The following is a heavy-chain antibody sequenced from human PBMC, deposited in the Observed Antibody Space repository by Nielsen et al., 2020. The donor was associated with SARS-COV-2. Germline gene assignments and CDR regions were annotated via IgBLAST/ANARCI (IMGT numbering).Heavy chain of an antibody. CDR2: ISAYTGST. CDR3: ARGEPEYFQH. CDR1: GYAFGNYG. Sequence: ASVKVSCKASGYAFGNYGISWVRQAPGQGLEWMGWISAYTGSTNSAQEVQGRVTMTTDTSTSTAYMELKSLTSDDTAVYFCARGEPEYFQHWGQGTLVIVSS. J-gene: IGHJ1*01. V-gene: IGHV1-18*04. D-gene: IGHD1-14*01.